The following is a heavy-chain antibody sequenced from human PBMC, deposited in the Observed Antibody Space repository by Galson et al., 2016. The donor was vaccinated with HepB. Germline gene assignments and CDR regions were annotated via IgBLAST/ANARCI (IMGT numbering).Heavy chain of an antibody. J-gene: IGHJ6*02. CDR3: ARGESYYGSGSSIDGMDV. Sequence: ETLSLTCTVSGGSVSSGSYYWSWIRQPPGKGLEWIGYIYYSGSTNYNPSLKSRVTISVDTSKNQFSLKLSSVTAADTAVYYCARGESYYGSGSSIDGMDVWGQGTTVTVSS. CDR1: GGSVSSGSYY. V-gene: IGHV4-61*01. CDR2: IYYSGST. D-gene: IGHD3-10*01.